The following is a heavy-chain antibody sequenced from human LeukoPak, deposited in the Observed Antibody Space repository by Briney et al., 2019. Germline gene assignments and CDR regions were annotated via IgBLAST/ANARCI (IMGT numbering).Heavy chain of an antibody. Sequence: AASVKVSCKASGYTFTSYGISWVRQAPGQGLEWMGWISAYNGNTNYAQKLQGRVTMTTDTSTSTAYMELSRLRSEDTAVYYCARDYHGSGSLTTFDYWGQGTLVTVSS. CDR1: GYTFTSYG. D-gene: IGHD3-10*01. CDR2: ISAYNGNT. CDR3: ARDYHGSGSLTTFDY. J-gene: IGHJ4*02. V-gene: IGHV1-18*01.